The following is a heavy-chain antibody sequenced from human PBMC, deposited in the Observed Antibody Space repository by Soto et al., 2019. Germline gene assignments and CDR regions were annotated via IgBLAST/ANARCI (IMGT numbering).Heavy chain of an antibody. CDR2: IYYSGST. J-gene: IGHJ5*02. D-gene: IGHD5-12*01. V-gene: IGHV4-31*03. Sequence: PSETLSLTCTVSGGSISSGGYYWSWIRQHPGKGLEWIGYIYYSGSTYYNPSLKSRVTISVDTSKNQFSLKLSSVTAADTAVYYCARGYSGYDSSWFDPWGQGTLVTVSS. CDR1: GGSISSGGYY. CDR3: ARGYSGYDSSWFDP.